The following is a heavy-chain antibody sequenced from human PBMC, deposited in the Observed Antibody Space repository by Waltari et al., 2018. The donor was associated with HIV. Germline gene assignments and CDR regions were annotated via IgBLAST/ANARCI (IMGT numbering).Heavy chain of an antibody. D-gene: IGHD3-10*01. CDR2: IYPSNFVT. V-gene: IGHV5-51*01. J-gene: IGHJ3*01. CDR3: ARIRVGSEDAVDV. Sequence: DVQLEQSGAEVKKPGESLRISCKASAYSFTSYWIAWVCQKPGQGQEGMGVIYPSNFVTKHRPAFEGQVTTSADKSTTTAYVQWKRLKASDTAIYYCARIRVGSEDAVDVWGQATVVTVSS. CDR1: AYSFTSYW.